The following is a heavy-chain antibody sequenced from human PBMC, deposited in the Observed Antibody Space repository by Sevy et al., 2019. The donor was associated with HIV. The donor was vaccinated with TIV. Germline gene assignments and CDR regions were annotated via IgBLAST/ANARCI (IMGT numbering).Heavy chain of an antibody. CDR1: GFIFSNYE. V-gene: IGHV3-48*03. D-gene: IGHD3-22*01. Sequence: GGCLRLSCKASGFIFSNYEMNWVRQAPGKGLEWVSYISPSGHAIYYADSVKGRFTVSRDNAKNSLYLHMNSLRGDDSALPSCARDIDSSGYSYAFDLWGQGTMVTVSS. J-gene: IGHJ3*01. CDR2: ISPSGHAI. CDR3: ARDIDSSGYSYAFDL.